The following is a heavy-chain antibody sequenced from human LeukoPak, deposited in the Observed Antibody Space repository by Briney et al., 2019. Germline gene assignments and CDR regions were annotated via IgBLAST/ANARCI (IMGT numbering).Heavy chain of an antibody. Sequence: PGGSLRLSCAASGFTFTSYGMTWVRQAQGKGLEWVSSISSSSSYIYYADSVKGRFTISRDNAKNSVYLQMNNLRGEDTAVYYCLRGAGTGWRFDYWGQGTLVTVSS. J-gene: IGHJ4*02. CDR2: ISSSSSYI. V-gene: IGHV3-21*01. CDR3: LRGAGTGWRFDY. D-gene: IGHD6-19*01. CDR1: GFTFTSYG.